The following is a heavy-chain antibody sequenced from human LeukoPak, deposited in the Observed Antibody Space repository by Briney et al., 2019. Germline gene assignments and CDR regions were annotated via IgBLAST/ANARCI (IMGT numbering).Heavy chain of an antibody. J-gene: IGHJ6*02. CDR1: GGTFSSYA. Sequence: ASVKVSCKASGGTFSSYAISWVRQAPGQGLEWMGGIIPIFGTANYAQKFQGRVTITADESTSTAYMEPRSLRSDDTAVYYCAREPRYCSSTSCYYYYGMDVWGQGTTVTVSS. D-gene: IGHD2-2*01. V-gene: IGHV1-69*13. CDR3: AREPRYCSSTSCYYYYGMDV. CDR2: IIPIFGTA.